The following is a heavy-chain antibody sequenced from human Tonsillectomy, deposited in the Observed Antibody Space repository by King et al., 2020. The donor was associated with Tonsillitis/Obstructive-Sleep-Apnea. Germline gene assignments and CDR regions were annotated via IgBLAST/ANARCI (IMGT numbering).Heavy chain of an antibody. CDR3: ASGCSSTSCYIWGNWFDP. CDR2: IIPIFGTA. Sequence: QLVQSGAEVKKPGSSVKVSCKASGGTFSSYAISWVLQAPGQGLEWLGVIIPIFGTANYAQRFQGRVTITADESTSTAYMELSSLRSEDTAVYYCASGCSSTSCYIWGNWFDPWGQGTLVTVSS. D-gene: IGHD2-2*01. J-gene: IGHJ5*02. CDR1: GGTFSSYA. V-gene: IGHV1-69*01.